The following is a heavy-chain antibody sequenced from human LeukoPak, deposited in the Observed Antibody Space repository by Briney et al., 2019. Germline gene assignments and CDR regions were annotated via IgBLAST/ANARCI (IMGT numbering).Heavy chain of an antibody. V-gene: IGHV3-66*01. D-gene: IGHD5-18*01. J-gene: IGHJ4*02. CDR2: IYSDGST. Sequence: GGSLRLSCAASGFTVSNNYMTWVRQAPGKGLEWVSVIYSDGSTYYADSVKGRSTISRDISKSTLYLQMNSLRAEDTAVYYCARARGYSYGFGSWGQGTLVTVSS. CDR1: GFTVSNNY. CDR3: ARARGYSYGFGS.